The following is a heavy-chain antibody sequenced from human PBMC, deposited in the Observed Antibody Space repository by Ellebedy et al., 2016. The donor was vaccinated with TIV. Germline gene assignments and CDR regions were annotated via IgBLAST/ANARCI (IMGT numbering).Heavy chain of an antibody. CDR3: ARAADTYYGMDV. CDR1: GYTFTSYD. V-gene: IGHV1-8*01. D-gene: IGHD3-9*01. CDR2: MNPNSGST. Sequence: ASVKVSCXASGYTFTSYDINWVRQATGQGLEWMGWMNPNSGSTSYAQKFQGRVTMTRDTSTSTVYMELSSLRSEDTAVYYCARAADTYYGMDVWGQGTTVTVSS. J-gene: IGHJ6*02.